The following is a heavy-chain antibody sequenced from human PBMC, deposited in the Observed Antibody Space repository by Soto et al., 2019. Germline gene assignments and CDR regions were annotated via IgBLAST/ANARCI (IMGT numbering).Heavy chain of an antibody. Sequence: QLQLQESGPGLVKPSETLSLTCTVSGGSISSSSYHWGWIRQPPGKGLEWIGSIYYSGSTYYNPSLKSRVTISVDTSKNQFSLKLSSVTAADTAVYYCAPEGVRGGGGGMDVWGQGTTVTVSS. J-gene: IGHJ6*02. CDR1: GGSISSSSYH. V-gene: IGHV4-39*01. CDR2: IYYSGST. D-gene: IGHD3-10*01. CDR3: APEGVRGGGGGMDV.